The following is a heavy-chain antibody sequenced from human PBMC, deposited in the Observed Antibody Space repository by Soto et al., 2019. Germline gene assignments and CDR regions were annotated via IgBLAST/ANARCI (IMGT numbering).Heavy chain of an antibody. Sequence: QVQLVQSGAEVKKPGSSVKVACKASGGIFSNYVLNWVRQAPGQGLEWMGGIIPIFGTGNYAQKFQGRVTITADESTITASMELRGLRSEDTAVYYCAKRYYNSSGYFDYWGQGTMVTVSS. CDR1: GGIFSNYV. V-gene: IGHV1-69*01. J-gene: IGHJ4*02. CDR3: AKRYYNSSGYFDY. CDR2: IIPIFGTG. D-gene: IGHD3-22*01.